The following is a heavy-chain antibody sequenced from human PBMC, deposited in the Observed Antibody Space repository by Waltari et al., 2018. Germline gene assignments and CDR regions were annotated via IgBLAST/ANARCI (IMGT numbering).Heavy chain of an antibody. D-gene: IGHD6-13*01. V-gene: IGHV1-69-2*01. J-gene: IGHJ4*02. CDR2: VDPEDGET. CDR1: GYTFTDYY. Sequence: EVQLVQSGAEVKKPGATVKISCKGSGYTFTDYYMHWGPPAPGKGLEWMGLVDPEDGETIYAEKFQGRVTITADTSTDTAYMELSSLRSEDTAVYYCATGGPSLAAAGTAYWGQGTLVTVSS. CDR3: ATGGPSLAAAGTAY.